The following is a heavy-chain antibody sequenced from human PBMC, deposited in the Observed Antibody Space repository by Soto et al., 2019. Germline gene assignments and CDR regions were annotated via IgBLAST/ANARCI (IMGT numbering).Heavy chain of an antibody. V-gene: IGHV3-64*01. Sequence: GGSLRLSCAASGFTFRSYAMHWVRQAPGKGLEYVSAISSNGGSTYYANSVKGSFTISRDNSKNTLYLQMGSLRAEDMAVYYCARTYDRGVTPYWYFDIWRRGTLVSGSS. J-gene: IGHJ2*01. D-gene: IGHD5-12*01. CDR2: ISSNGGST. CDR1: GFTFRSYA. CDR3: ARTYDRGVTPYWYFDI.